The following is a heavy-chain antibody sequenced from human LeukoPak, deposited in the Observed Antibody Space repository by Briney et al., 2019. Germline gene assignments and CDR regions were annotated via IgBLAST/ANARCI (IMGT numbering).Heavy chain of an antibody. CDR2: IKSRADGGTT. V-gene: IGHV3-15*01. CDR3: TTPVHYSDSRFDF. CDR1: RLPFSIAW. J-gene: IGHJ4*02. D-gene: IGHD3-22*01. Sequence: GGSLRLSCAGSRLPFSIAWMTWVRQAPGKGLEWVGRIKSRADGGTTDYAAPVKGRFDISRDDSKSTVYLQMNSLRTEDTAVYYCTTPVHYSDSRFDFWDQGTLVTVSS.